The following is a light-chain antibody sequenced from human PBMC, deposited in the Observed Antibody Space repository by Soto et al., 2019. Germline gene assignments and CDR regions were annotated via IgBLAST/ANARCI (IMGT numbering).Light chain of an antibody. Sequence: EIVLTQSPGTLSLSPGERATLSCRASQSVSSSYLAWYQQKPGQAPRQLIYGASSRATGIPDRFSGSGSGTDFTLTSTGLEPEDFAVYYCQHYRTSFGGGTRVEIK. CDR3: QHYRTS. CDR2: GAS. J-gene: IGKJ4*01. CDR1: QSVSSSY. V-gene: IGKV3-20*01.